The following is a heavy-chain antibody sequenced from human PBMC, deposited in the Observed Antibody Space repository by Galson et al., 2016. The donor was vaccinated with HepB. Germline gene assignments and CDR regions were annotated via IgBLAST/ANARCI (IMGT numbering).Heavy chain of an antibody. CDR3: AKWGRGWYHFGI. V-gene: IGHV3-30*04. CDR2: ISIDGTKT. CDR1: GFTFSSNA. D-gene: IGHD6-19*01. J-gene: IGHJ4*02. Sequence: SLRLSCAASGFTFSSNAMSWVRQAPGKGLEWVAVISIDGTKTYYADSVKGRFTISRDSSRNTLSLHLNSLRVEDTAVYYCAKWGRGWYHFGIWGQGTLVSVSS.